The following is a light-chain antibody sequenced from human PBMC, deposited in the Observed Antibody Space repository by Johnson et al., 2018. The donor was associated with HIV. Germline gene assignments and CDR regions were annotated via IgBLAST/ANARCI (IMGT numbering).Light chain of an antibody. J-gene: IGLJ1*01. CDR3: GTWDSSLSALYF. CDR2: ENN. CDR1: SSNIGNNY. V-gene: IGLV1-51*02. Sequence: QSVLTQPPSVSAAPGQKVTISCSGSSSNIGNNYVPWYQQLPGTAPKLLIYENNKRPSGIPDRFSGSKSGTSATLGITGLQTGDEADYYCGTWDSSLSALYFFGTGTKVTVL.